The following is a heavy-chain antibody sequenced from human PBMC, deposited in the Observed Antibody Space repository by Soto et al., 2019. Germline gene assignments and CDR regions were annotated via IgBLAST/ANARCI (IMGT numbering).Heavy chain of an antibody. Sequence: GSLRLSYAASGFTSSNYAMSWVRQAPGKGLEWVSAISGGGGRTYYADSVKGRFTVSRDNSNNTLYLHMNSLRAEDTAIYFCAKDVGISGSYDSWGQGSLVTVSS. CDR2: ISGGGGRT. D-gene: IGHD1-26*01. CDR3: AKDVGISGSYDS. J-gene: IGHJ5*01. V-gene: IGHV3-23*01. CDR1: GFTSSNYA.